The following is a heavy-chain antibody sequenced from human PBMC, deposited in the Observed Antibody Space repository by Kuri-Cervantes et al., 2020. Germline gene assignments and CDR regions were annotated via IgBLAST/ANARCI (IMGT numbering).Heavy chain of an antibody. CDR3: AREEQYYDFWSGYSHINGMDV. D-gene: IGHD3-3*01. CDR1: GFTFSSYS. Sequence: GESLKISCAASGFTFSSYSMNWVRQAPGKGLEWVSYITNSGSTIYYADSVKGRFTISRDNSKNTLYLQMNSLRAEDTAVYYCAREEQYYDFWSGYSHINGMDVWGQGTTVTVSS. CDR2: ITNSGSTI. J-gene: IGHJ6*02. V-gene: IGHV3-48*01.